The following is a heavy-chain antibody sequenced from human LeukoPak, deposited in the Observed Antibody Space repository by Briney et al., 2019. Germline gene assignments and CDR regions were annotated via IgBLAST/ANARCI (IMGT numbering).Heavy chain of an antibody. CDR3: AKEDRVGMDSSSWSYFDY. CDR1: GFTFSSYS. Sequence: GGSLRLSCAASGFTFSSYSMNWVRQAPGKWLEWVSYISSSSGTIYYADSVKGRFTISRDNSKNTLYLQMNSLRAEDTAVYYCAKEDRVGMDSSSWSYFDYWGQGTVVTVSS. CDR2: ISSSSGTI. V-gene: IGHV3-48*01. D-gene: IGHD6-13*01. J-gene: IGHJ4*02.